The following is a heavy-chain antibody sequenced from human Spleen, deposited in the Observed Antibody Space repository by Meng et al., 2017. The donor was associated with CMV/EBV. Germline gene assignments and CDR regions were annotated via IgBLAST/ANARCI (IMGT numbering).Heavy chain of an antibody. Sequence: GESLKISCAASGFTFSSYAMHWVRQAPGKGLEWVAVTTYDGSDKYYADSVKGRFTISRDNSKSTLHLQMNNLRAEDTAVYYCAKQIYDFWSGYYRGPNDYWGQGTLVTVSS. V-gene: IGHV3-30-3*02. J-gene: IGHJ4*02. CDR1: GFTFSSYA. CDR3: AKQIYDFWSGYYRGPNDY. CDR2: TTYDGSDK. D-gene: IGHD3-3*01.